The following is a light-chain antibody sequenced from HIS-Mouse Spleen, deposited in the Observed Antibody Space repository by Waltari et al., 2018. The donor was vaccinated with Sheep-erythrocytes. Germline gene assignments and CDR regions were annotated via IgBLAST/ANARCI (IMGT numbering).Light chain of an antibody. Sequence: QSALTQPRSVSGSPGQSVTISCTGTSSDVGGYHYVFCYQQHPGKAPNLMIYDVSKRPSGGPDRFSGTKSGNTASLTIAGLQAEDEADYYCCSYAGSYNHVFATGTKVTV. J-gene: IGLJ1*01. V-gene: IGLV2-11*01. CDR2: DVS. CDR1: SSDVGGYHY. CDR3: CSYAGSYNHV.